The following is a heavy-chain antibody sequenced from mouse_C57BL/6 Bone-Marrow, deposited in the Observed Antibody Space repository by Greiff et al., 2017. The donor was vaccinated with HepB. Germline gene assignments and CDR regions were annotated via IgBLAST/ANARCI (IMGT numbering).Heavy chain of an antibody. Sequence: QVQLQQSGAELVRPGTSVKVSCKASGYAFTNYLIEWVKQRPGQGLEWIGVINPGSGGTNYKEKFKGKATLTADKSSSTSYMQLSSLTSEESAVYFCANDSSGYPTAYRSRGTLVTVSA. CDR1: GYAFTNYL. J-gene: IGHJ3*01. CDR3: ANDSSGYPTAY. D-gene: IGHD3-2*02. V-gene: IGHV1-54*01. CDR2: INPGSGGT.